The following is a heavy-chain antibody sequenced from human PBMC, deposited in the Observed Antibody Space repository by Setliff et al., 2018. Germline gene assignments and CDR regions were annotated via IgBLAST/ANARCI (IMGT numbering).Heavy chain of an antibody. D-gene: IGHD2-8*02. Sequence: PGGSLRLSCAASGFSFSGSYMSWVRQAPGKGLEWISKISGGGTTIFYADSVRGRLTISRDNTKNSLYLQMNSLRAEDTAVYYCARDGVMYGMDVWGQGTTVTVSS. CDR2: ISGGGTTI. J-gene: IGHJ6*02. CDR1: GFSFSGSY. V-gene: IGHV3-11*04. CDR3: ARDGVMYGMDV.